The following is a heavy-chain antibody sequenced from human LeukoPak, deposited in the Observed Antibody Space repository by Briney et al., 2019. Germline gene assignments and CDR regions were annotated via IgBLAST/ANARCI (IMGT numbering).Heavy chain of an antibody. CDR1: GYTFTSYD. CDR3: ARGQRGPDY. CDR2: MNPNRGDT. D-gene: IGHD3-16*01. J-gene: IGHJ4*02. Sequence: GASVKVSCKASGYTFTSYDIHWVRQATGQGLEWMGRMNPNRGDTDYAQKFQGRVTMTRDTSISTAYMELRSLRSDDTAVYYCARGQRGPDYWGQGTLVTVSS. V-gene: IGHV1-8*01.